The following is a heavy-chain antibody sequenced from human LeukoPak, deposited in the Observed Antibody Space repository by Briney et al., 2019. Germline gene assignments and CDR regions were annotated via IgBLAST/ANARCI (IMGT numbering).Heavy chain of an antibody. J-gene: IGHJ4*02. D-gene: IGHD3-10*01. CDR2: IHYSGTT. Sequence: SETLSLTCGVSGGPISSYFWSWIRQPPGKGLEWIGYIHYSGTTNYNPSLKSRVTMSVDTSKSQFSLKLTSVTAADTAVYYCARRLVGQTFDYWGQGTLVTVSS. V-gene: IGHV4-59*01. CDR1: GGPISSYF. CDR3: ARRLVGQTFDY.